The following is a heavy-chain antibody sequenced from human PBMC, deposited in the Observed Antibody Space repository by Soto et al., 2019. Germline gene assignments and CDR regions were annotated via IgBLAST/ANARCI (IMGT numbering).Heavy chain of an antibody. Sequence: QLQLQESGPGLVKPSETLSLTCTVSGGSISSSSYYWGWIRQPPGKGLEWIGGIYYSGSTYYNPSLKSRVTISVDTSKNQSSLKLSSVTAADTAVYYCANEIYGSYYGMDVWGKGTKVTV. J-gene: IGHJ6*04. D-gene: IGHD1-26*01. CDR2: IYYSGST. CDR3: ANEIYGSYYGMDV. CDR1: GGSISSSSYY. V-gene: IGHV4-39*01.